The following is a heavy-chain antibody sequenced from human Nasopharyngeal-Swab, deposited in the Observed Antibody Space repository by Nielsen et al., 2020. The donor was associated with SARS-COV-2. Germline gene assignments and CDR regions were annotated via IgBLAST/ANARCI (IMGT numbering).Heavy chain of an antibody. Sequence: WVRQAPGQGLEWMGRIIPILGIPNYAQKFQGRLTITADTSTTTAYMELSSLKASDTAMYYCARLGYGSGSYVDYWGQGTLVTVSS. J-gene: IGHJ4*02. V-gene: IGHV1-69*02. CDR3: ARLGYGSGSYVDY. D-gene: IGHD3-10*01. CDR2: IIPILGIP.